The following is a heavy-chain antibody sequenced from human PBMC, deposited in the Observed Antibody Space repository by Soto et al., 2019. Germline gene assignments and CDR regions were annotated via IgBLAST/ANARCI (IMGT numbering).Heavy chain of an antibody. V-gene: IGHV4-31*03. J-gene: IGHJ4*02. CDR3: VSSPLSTMVRGVLDY. CDR2: IYYSGST. Sequence: QVQLQESGPGLVKPSQTLSLTCTVSGGSISSGGYYWSWIRQHPGKGLEWIGYIYYSGSTYYNPSLKSRVTISVDTSKNQFSLKLSSVTAADTAVYYCVSSPLSTMVRGVLDYWGQGTLVTVSS. CDR1: GGSISSGGYY. D-gene: IGHD3-10*01.